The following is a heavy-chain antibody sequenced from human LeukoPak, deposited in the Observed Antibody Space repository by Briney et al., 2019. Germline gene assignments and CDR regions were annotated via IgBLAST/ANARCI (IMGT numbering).Heavy chain of an antibody. CDR2: ITSSGTYI. J-gene: IGHJ4*02. V-gene: IGHV3-21*06. CDR3: ARVKYSGSYPHDY. Sequence: PGGSLKLSCATSGFTFNNYNMNWVRQAPGRALEWVSSITSSGTYIFYADSVKGRFTISRDNAKNSLYLQMNSLRAEDTALYYCARVKYSGSYPHDYWGQGTLDTVSS. CDR1: GFTFNNYN. D-gene: IGHD1-26*01.